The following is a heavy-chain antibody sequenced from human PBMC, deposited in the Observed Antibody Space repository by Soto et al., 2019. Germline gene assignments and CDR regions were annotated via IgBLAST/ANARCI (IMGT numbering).Heavy chain of an antibody. CDR3: TRIDKMVRGVKLGMDV. D-gene: IGHD3-10*01. J-gene: IGHJ6*02. Sequence: EVQLLESGGGLVQPGGSLRLSCAASGFTFSSSAMSWVRQAPGQGLEWVSGISGSGASTYYPDNVKGRFIVSRDNAENTLYLQTNSPTTEDTATYCCTRIDKMVRGVKLGMDVWGQGTTVTVS. V-gene: IGHV3-23*01. CDR2: ISGSGAST. CDR1: GFTFSSSA.